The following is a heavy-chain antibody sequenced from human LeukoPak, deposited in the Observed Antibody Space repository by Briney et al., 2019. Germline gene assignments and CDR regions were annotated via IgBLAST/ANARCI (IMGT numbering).Heavy chain of an antibody. CDR3: ARDYGGSSPFDY. V-gene: IGHV3-48*03. J-gene: IGHJ4*02. Sequence: PGGSLRLSCAASGFTFSSYEMNWVRQAPGKGLEWVSYISSSGSTKYYADSVKGRFTISRDNAKNSLYLQMNSLRADDTAVYYCARDYGGSSPFDYWGQGTLVTVSS. D-gene: IGHD4-23*01. CDR2: ISSSGSTK. CDR1: GFTFSSYE.